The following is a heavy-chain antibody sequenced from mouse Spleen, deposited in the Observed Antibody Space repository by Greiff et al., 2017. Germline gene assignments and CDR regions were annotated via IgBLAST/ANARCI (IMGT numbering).Heavy chain of an antibody. V-gene: IGHV2-2*01. CDR2: IWSGGST. CDR1: GFSLTSYG. D-gene: IGHD2-3*01. Sequence: QVQLQQSGPGLVQPSQSLSITCTVSGFSLTSYGVHWVRQSPGKGLEWLGVIWSGGSTDYNAAFISRLSISKDNSKSQVFFKMNSLQADDTAIYYCARRDGGPFAYWGQGTLVTVSA. J-gene: IGHJ3*01. CDR3: ARRDGGPFAY.